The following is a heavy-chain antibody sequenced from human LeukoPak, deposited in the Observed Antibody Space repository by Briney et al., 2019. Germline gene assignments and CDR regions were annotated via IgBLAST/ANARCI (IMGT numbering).Heavy chain of an antibody. D-gene: IGHD2-15*01. CDR3: ARGAVVAAYWFDP. Sequence: ASVKVSCKASGYTFTNYAIHWVRQAPGQRLEWMGWINAGNGNTKYSQKFQGRVTITRDTSASTAYMELSSLRSEDTAVYYCARGAVVAAYWFDPWGQGTLVTVSS. CDR2: INAGNGNT. CDR1: GYTFTNYA. V-gene: IGHV1-3*01. J-gene: IGHJ5*02.